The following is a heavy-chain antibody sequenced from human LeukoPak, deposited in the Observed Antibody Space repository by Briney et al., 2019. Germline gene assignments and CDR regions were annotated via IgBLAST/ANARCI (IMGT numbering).Heavy chain of an antibody. CDR1: GFTFSSYA. Sequence: GSLRLSCAASGFTFSSYAMHWVRQAPGKGLEWVAVISYDGSNKYYADSVKGRFTISRDNSKNTLYLQMNSLRAEDTAVYYCARDQGTGWFDPWGRGTLVTVSS. CDR3: ARDQGTGWFDP. V-gene: IGHV3-30-3*01. CDR2: ISYDGSNK. J-gene: IGHJ5*02. D-gene: IGHD1-1*01.